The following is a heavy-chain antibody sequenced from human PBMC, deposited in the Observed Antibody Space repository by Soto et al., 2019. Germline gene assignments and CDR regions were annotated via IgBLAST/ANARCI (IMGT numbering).Heavy chain of an antibody. CDR2: INAGNGKT. V-gene: IGHV1-3*01. Sequence: ASVKVSCKASGYTFTTYAMHWVRQAPGQRLEWMGWINAGNGKTKYSQRFQGRVTITRDTSATTVYMELSSLRSEDTAVYYCARAGDDCSTTNCYMIDYWGQGTLVTVSS. J-gene: IGHJ4*02. D-gene: IGHD2-2*02. CDR1: GYTFTTYA. CDR3: ARAGDDCSTTNCYMIDY.